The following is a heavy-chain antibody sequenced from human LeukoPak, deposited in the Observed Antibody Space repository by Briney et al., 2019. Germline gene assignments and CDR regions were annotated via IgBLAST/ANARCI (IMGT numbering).Heavy chain of an antibody. Sequence: PGGSLRLSCAVSGFTFSSYAMSWVRQAPGKGLEWVSAISGSGGSTYYADSVKGRFTISRDNSKNTLYLQMNSLRAEDTAVYYCAKDIELRYFDWLSATDYWGQGTLVTVSS. D-gene: IGHD3-9*01. CDR2: ISGSGGST. CDR3: AKDIELRYFDWLSATDY. J-gene: IGHJ4*02. CDR1: GFTFSSYA. V-gene: IGHV3-23*01.